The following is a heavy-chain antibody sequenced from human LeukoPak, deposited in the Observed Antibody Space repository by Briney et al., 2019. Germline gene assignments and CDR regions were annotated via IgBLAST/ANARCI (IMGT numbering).Heavy chain of an antibody. D-gene: IGHD1-1*01. CDR1: GYSISSGYY. Sequence: SETLSLTCTVSGYSISSGYYWGWIRQPPGKGLEWIGSIYHSGSTYHNPSLKSRVTISVDTSKNQFSLKLSSVTAADTAVYYCAREGPTSFSDYWGQGTLVTVSS. CDR3: AREGPTSFSDY. CDR2: IYHSGST. J-gene: IGHJ4*02. V-gene: IGHV4-38-2*02.